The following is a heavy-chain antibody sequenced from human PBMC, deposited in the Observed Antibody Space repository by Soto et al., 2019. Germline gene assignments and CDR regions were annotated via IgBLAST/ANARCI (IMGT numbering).Heavy chain of an antibody. CDR2: IIDSGAST. CDR1: GFTFGSYA. Sequence: GGSLRLSCAASGFTFGSYAMGWVRQAPGKGLEWVSDIIDSGASTYYADSVKGRFTISRDNSKSTLYLQMNSLRAEDTALYYCVKGRSYYYYYGVDVWGQGTTVTVSS. CDR3: VKGRSYYYYYGVDV. V-gene: IGHV3-23*01. J-gene: IGHJ6*02.